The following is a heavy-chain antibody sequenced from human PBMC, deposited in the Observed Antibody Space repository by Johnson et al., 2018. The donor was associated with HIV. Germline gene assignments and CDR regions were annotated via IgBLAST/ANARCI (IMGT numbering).Heavy chain of an antibody. Sequence: VQLVESGGGLVQPGGSLRLSCAASGFTFSSYWMSWVRQAPGKGLEWVANIKQDGSEKYYVDSVKGRFTISRDNAKNTLYLQMNSLRVEDTSVYYCASSFTANIWGQGTMVTVSS. CDR2: IKQDGSEK. D-gene: IGHD5-18*01. J-gene: IGHJ3*02. CDR3: ASSFTANI. V-gene: IGHV3-7*02. CDR1: GFTFSSYW.